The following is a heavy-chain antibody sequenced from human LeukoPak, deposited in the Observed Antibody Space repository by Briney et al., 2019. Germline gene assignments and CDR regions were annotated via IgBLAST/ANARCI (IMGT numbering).Heavy chain of an antibody. CDR2: IWYDGSNK. Sequence: PGGSLRLSCAASGFTFSSYGMHWVRQAPGKGLEWVAVIWYDGSNKYYADSVKGRFTISRDNSKNTLYLQMNSLRAEDTAVYYCARETDIVVVPAATMLDYWGQGTLVTVSS. D-gene: IGHD2-2*01. J-gene: IGHJ4*02. CDR1: GFTFSSYG. V-gene: IGHV3-33*01. CDR3: ARETDIVVVPAATMLDY.